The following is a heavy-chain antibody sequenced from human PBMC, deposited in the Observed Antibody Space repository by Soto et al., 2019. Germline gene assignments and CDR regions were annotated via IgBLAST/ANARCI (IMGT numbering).Heavy chain of an antibody. V-gene: IGHV3-23*01. CDR3: ALHYDFWSGYMGAFDY. J-gene: IGHJ4*02. D-gene: IGHD3-3*01. CDR2: ISGSGGST. CDR1: GFTFSSYA. Sequence: GGSLRLSCAASGFTFSSYAMSWVRQAPGKGLEWVSAISGSGGSTYYADSVKGRFTISRDNSKNTLYLQMNSLRAEDTAVYYCALHYDFWSGYMGAFDYWGQGTLVTVPS.